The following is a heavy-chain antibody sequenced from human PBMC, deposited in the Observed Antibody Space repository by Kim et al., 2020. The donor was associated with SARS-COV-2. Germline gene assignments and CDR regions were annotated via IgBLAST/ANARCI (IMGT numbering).Heavy chain of an antibody. V-gene: IGHV1-46*01. CDR3: ARDRQEWELLFYFDY. D-gene: IGHD1-26*01. Sequence: ASVKVSCKASGFTFTSYYMHWVRQAPGQGLERMGVINPTGGRAHYAQKFQGRVTMTRDTSTSTVYMERSSLRSEDTAVYYCARDRQEWELLFYFDYWVQGTLVTVSS. CDR1: GFTFTSYY. J-gene: IGHJ4*02. CDR2: INPTGGRA.